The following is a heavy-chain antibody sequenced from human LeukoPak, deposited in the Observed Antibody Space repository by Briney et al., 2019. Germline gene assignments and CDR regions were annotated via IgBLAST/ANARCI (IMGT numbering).Heavy chain of an antibody. V-gene: IGHV1-18*01. D-gene: IGHD6-13*01. CDR3: ARDVEQLVGGNWFDP. CDR2: ISAYNGNT. CDR1: GYTFTSYG. Sequence: ASVNVSCKASGYTFTSYGISWVRQAPGQGLEWMGWISAYNGNTNYAQKLQGRVTITTDTSTSTAYMELRSMRSDDTAVYYCARDVEQLVGGNWFDPWGQGTLVTVSS. J-gene: IGHJ5*02.